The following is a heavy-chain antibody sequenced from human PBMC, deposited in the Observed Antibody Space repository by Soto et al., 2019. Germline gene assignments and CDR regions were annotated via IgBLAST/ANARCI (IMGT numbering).Heavy chain of an antibody. CDR2: INHSGST. D-gene: IGHD2-2*01. CDR1: GGSFRGYY. V-gene: IGHV4-34*01. CDR3: ARGALNYCSSTSCHRAFDI. J-gene: IGHJ3*02. Sequence: QVQLQQWGAGLLKPSETLSLTCAVYGGSFRGYYWSWIRQPPGKGLEWIGEINHSGSTNYNPSLKSRVTISVDTSKNQFSLKLSSVTAADTAVYYCARGALNYCSSTSCHRAFDIWGQGTIVNVSS.